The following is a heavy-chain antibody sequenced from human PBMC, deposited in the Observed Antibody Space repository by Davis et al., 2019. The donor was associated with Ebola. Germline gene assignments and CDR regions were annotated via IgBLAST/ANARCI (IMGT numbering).Heavy chain of an antibody. D-gene: IGHD3-3*01. V-gene: IGHV4-39*07. CDR1: GGSVTSSAYS. CDR3: AAMDLWIGYYPRY. J-gene: IGHJ4*02. CDR2: ISHSGLT. Sequence: PSETLSLTCNVSGGSVTSSAYSRAWLRQPPGKGLEWIGSISHSGLTYYNESLKIRLTISTDKSKNQFSLNLSSVTAADTAVYFCAAMDLWIGYYPRYWGPGTLVIVSS.